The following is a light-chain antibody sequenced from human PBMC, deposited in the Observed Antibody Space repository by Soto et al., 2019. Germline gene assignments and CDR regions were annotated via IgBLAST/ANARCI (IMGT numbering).Light chain of an antibody. CDR1: SGHSSYA. Sequence: QPVLTQSPSASASLGASVKLTCTLSSGHSSYAIAWHQQQPEKGPRFLMKLNSDGRHIKGDGIPDRFSGSSSGAERYLTISSLQSEDEADYYCQTWGTGIYVVFGGGTKLTVL. J-gene: IGLJ2*01. CDR2: LNSDGRH. CDR3: QTWGTGIYVV. V-gene: IGLV4-69*01.